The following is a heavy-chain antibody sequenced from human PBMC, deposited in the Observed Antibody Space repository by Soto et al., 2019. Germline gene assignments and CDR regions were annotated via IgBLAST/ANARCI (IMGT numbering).Heavy chain of an antibody. CDR3: AREETAWPLAYGLDV. CDR2: IGTRSDI. J-gene: IGHJ6*02. D-gene: IGHD2-21*02. V-gene: IGHV3-21*01. CDR1: GFPFSSYI. Sequence: GGSRVLSSSASGFPFSSYIMHWVRQAPGKGLEWVSSIGTRSDIYYADSVKGRFTISRDNAKNSLSLQMNSMTAEDTAVYYCAREETAWPLAYGLDVCGQGTTVTVAS.